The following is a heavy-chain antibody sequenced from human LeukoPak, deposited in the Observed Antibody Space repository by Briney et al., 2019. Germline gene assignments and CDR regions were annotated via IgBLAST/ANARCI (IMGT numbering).Heavy chain of an antibody. CDR2: IIPIFGTA. Sequence: SVTVSCKASGGTFSSYAISWVRQAPGQGLEWMGGIIPIFGTANYAQKFQGRVTITTDESTSTAYMELSSLRSEDTAVYYSARGQGYGDYYYYYYYYMDVWGKGTTVTVSS. D-gene: IGHD4-17*01. CDR3: ARGQGYGDYYYYYYYYMDV. V-gene: IGHV1-69*05. CDR1: GGTFSSYA. J-gene: IGHJ6*03.